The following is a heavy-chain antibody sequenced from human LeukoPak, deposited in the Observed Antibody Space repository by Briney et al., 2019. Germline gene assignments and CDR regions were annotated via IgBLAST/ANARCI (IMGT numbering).Heavy chain of an antibody. J-gene: IGHJ5*02. CDR1: GGSISSGSYY. Sequence: SETLSLTCTVSGGSISSGSYYWSWIRQPAGKGLEWIGRIYTSGSTNYNPSLKSRVTISVDTSKNQFSLRLSSVTAADTAVYYCARVAAVAGTGNWFDPWGQGTLVTVSS. V-gene: IGHV4-61*02. CDR2: IYTSGST. CDR3: ARVAAVAGTGNWFDP. D-gene: IGHD6-19*01.